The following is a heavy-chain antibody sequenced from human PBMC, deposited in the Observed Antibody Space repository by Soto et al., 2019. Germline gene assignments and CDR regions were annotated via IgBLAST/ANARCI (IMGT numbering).Heavy chain of an antibody. CDR1: GFTFTSSS. J-gene: IGHJ5*02. CDR2: IVVGSGNT. Sequence: SVKVSCKASGFTFTSSSMRWVRQARGQRLEWIGWIVVGSGNTNYAQKFQERVTITRDMSTSTAYMELSSLRSEDTAVYYCAAVWPPFEINWFDPWGQGTLVTVSS. V-gene: IGHV1-58*02. CDR3: AAVWPPFEINWFDP. D-gene: IGHD3-9*01.